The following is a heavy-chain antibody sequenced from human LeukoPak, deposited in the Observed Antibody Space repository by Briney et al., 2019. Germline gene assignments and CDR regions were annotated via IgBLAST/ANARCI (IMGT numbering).Heavy chain of an antibody. Sequence: GASVKVSCKTSGYTFSDYGLTWLRQAPGQGLEWLGWVTGFNGKTNYARRVEDRLILTTDTSTSTGTLDLRGLRADDTAAYYCARVGNSGEFDFWGQGTLVTVSS. J-gene: IGHJ4*02. CDR3: ARVGNSGEFDF. CDR1: GYTFSDYG. D-gene: IGHD3-10*01. CDR2: VTGFNGKT. V-gene: IGHV1-18*01.